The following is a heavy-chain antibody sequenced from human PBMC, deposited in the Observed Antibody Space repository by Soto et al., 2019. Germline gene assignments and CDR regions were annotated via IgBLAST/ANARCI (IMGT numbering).Heavy chain of an antibody. CDR2: VSWNSANI. D-gene: IGHD1-1*01. CDR1: GFTCDDHA. V-gene: IGHV3-9*01. Sequence: EVQLVESGGGLVQPGRSLRLSCAASGFTCDDHAMHWVRQVPGKGLEWVSAVSWNSANIGYADSVKGRFTISRDNAKSSLYLQMNSLRPEDTALYYCARDFLGGAHPFYNNMDVWGQGTTVTVSS. J-gene: IGHJ6*02. CDR3: ARDFLGGAHPFYNNMDV.